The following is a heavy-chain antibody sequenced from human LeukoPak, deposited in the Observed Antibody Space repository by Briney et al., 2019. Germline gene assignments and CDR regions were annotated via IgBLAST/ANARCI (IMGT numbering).Heavy chain of an antibody. CDR2: INHSGST. J-gene: IGHJ5*02. CDR3: ARGDYYDTVRNHWFDP. CDR1: GGSFSGYY. V-gene: IGHV4-34*01. Sequence: SETLSLTCAVYGGSFSGYYWSWIRQPPGKGLEWIGEINHSGSTNYNPSLKSRVTISVDTSKNQFSLKLSSVTAADTAVYYCARGDYYDTVRNHWFDPWGQGTLVTVSS. D-gene: IGHD3-22*01.